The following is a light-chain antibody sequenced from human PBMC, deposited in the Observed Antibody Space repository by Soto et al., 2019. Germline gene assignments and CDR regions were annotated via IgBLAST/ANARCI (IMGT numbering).Light chain of an antibody. CDR1: QSVTSSY. V-gene: IGKV3-20*01. CDR3: QQYKDYSPYT. Sequence: EIVLTQSPGTLSLSPGARAPLSCRARQSVTSSYLAWYQQKPGQAPRLLIYGASSRATGIPDRFSGSGSGTDFTLTISSLQPDDFATYYCQQYKDYSPYTFGQGTKVDI. J-gene: IGKJ2*01. CDR2: GAS.